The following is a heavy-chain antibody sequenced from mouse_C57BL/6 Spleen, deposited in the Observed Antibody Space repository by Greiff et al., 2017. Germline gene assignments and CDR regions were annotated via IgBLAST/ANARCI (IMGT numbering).Heavy chain of an antibody. Sequence: QVQLLQPGAELVKPGASVKLSCKASGYTFTSYWMHWVKQRPGQGLEWIGMIHPNSGSTNYNEKFKSKATLTVDKSSSTAYMQLSSLTSEDSAVYYCAKYCGSSYDAMGYWGQGTSVTVSS. CDR2: IHPNSGST. J-gene: IGHJ4*01. V-gene: IGHV1-64*01. D-gene: IGHD1-1*01. CDR1: GYTFTSYW. CDR3: AKYCGSSYDAMGY.